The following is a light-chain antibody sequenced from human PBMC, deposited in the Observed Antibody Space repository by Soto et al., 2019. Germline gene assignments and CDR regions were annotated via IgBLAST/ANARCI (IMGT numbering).Light chain of an antibody. J-gene: IGLJ2*01. Sequence: QSALTQPASVSGSPGQSITISCTGTSSDVGGYNYVSWYQHHPGKAPKLVIYEVSNRPSGVSYRFSGSKSGNTASLTISGLQPEDEADYFCTSYTTSSTPVLFGGGTKLTVL. CDR2: EVS. CDR1: SSDVGGYNY. CDR3: TSYTTSSTPVL. V-gene: IGLV2-14*01.